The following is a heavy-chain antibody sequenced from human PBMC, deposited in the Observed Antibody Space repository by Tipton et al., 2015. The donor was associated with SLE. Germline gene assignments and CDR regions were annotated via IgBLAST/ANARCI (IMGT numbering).Heavy chain of an antibody. Sequence: TLSLTCAVNGGSISGYFWSWIRQTPGKGLEWVGGVSPSGTTHYSPSLKSRVSISVDTSKNQISLKLTSVTAADTAVYYCARVSYIVTTVRGFDSWGQGTLVTVSS. CDR2: VSPSGTT. J-gene: IGHJ4*02. CDR3: ARVSYIVTTVRGFDS. D-gene: IGHD4-17*01. V-gene: IGHV4-34*01. CDR1: GGSISGYF.